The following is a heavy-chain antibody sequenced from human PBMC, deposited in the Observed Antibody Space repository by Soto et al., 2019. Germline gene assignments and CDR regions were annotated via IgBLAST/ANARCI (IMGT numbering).Heavy chain of an antibody. CDR2: VYPSGST. D-gene: IGHD2-15*01. CDR3: ARRIVVVVAAMNNWFDP. V-gene: IGHV4-61*08. Sequence: SETLSLTCTVSGASVSSGAYYWSWIRQPPGKGLEWIGYVYPSGSTKYNPSLKSRVTISVDTSKNQVSLKLSSVTAADTAVYYCARRIVVVVAAMNNWFDPWGQGTLVTVPS. CDR1: GASVSSGAYY. J-gene: IGHJ5*02.